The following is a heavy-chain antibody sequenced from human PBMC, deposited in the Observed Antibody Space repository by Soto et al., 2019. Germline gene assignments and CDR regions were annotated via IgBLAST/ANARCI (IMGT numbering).Heavy chain of an antibody. Sequence: SETLSLTCAVYGGSFSGYYWSWIRQPPGKGLEWIGEINHSGSTNYNPSLKSRVTISVDTSKNQFSLKLSSVTAADTAVYYCARHQSRDYDILTGSFDYWGQGTLVTVSS. J-gene: IGHJ4*02. CDR3: ARHQSRDYDILTGSFDY. V-gene: IGHV4-34*01. CDR1: GGSFSGYY. CDR2: INHSGST. D-gene: IGHD3-9*01.